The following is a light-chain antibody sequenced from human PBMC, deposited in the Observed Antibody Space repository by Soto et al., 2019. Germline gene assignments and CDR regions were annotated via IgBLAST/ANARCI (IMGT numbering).Light chain of an antibody. CDR3: SSYTSDTTVI. CDR2: DVS. CDR1: SSDVGVYDY. Sequence: QSALTQPASVSGSPGQSITISCTGTSSDVGVYDYVSWYQQHPGKAPRLMIYDVSNRPSGISSRFSGSKSGNTGSLTISGLQAEDEADYYCSSYTSDTTVIFGGGTKVTVL. J-gene: IGLJ2*01. V-gene: IGLV2-14*01.